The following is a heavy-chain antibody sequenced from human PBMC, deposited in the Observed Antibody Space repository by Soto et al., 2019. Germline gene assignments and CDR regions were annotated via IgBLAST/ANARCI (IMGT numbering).Heavy chain of an antibody. CDR1: GYTFTSYG. J-gene: IGHJ5*02. V-gene: IGHV1-18*01. CDR2: ISAYNGNT. Sequence: ASVKVSCKASGYTFTSYGISWVRQAPGQGLEWMGWISAYNGNTNYAQKLQGRVTMTTDTSTSTAYMELRSLRSDDTAVYYCARDGSDFYSYFDWLGGEPARASWFDPWGHGTLVTVSS. D-gene: IGHD3-9*01. CDR3: ARDGSDFYSYFDWLGGEPARASWFDP.